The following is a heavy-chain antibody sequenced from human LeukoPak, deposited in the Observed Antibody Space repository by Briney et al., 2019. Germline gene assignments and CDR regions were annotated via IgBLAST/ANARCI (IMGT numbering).Heavy chain of an antibody. CDR1: GFTFSDYY. CDR2: ISGVASDI. V-gene: IGHV3-11*01. Sequence: GSLRLSCAASGFTFSDYYMTWIRQAPGKGLEWVSYISGVASDIYYGDSVKGRFTISRDNAKNSVYLQMNSLRAEDTAVYYCARGGALGMDVWGQGTTVTVSS. D-gene: IGHD1-26*01. J-gene: IGHJ6*02. CDR3: ARGGALGMDV.